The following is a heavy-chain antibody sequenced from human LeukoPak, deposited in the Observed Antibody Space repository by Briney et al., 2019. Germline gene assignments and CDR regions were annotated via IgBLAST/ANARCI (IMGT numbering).Heavy chain of an antibody. Sequence: GGSLRLSCAASGSTFSSYAMHWVRQAPGKGLEWVAVISYDGSNKYYADSVKGRFTISRDNSKNTLYLQMNSLRAEDTAVYYCARDRYSSSCFDYWGQGTLVTVSS. V-gene: IGHV3-30*04. D-gene: IGHD6-13*01. CDR3: ARDRYSSSCFDY. CDR2: ISYDGSNK. J-gene: IGHJ4*02. CDR1: GSTFSSYA.